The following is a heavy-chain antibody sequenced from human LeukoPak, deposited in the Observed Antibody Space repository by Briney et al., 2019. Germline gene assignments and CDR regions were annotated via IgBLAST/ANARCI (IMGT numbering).Heavy chain of an antibody. J-gene: IGHJ5*02. Sequence: SQTLSLTCTVSGGSISSGDYYWSWIRQPPGKGLEWIGYIYYSGSTYYNPSLKSRVTISVDTSKNQFSLKLSSVTAADTAVYYCTREYGDDNWFDPWGQGTLVTVSS. V-gene: IGHV4-30-4*01. CDR2: IYYSGST. CDR3: TREYGDDNWFDP. D-gene: IGHD4-17*01. CDR1: GGSISSGDYY.